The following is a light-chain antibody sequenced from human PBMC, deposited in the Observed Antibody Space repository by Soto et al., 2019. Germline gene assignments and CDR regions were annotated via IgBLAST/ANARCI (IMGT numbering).Light chain of an antibody. CDR2: DTF. Sequence: EIVMTQSPATLSVSPGARATLSCRASQAVSTNLAWYQDRPGQAPRLLIYDTFIRATGIPARFSGSGSGADFTLTISRLEPEDFAVYYCHQYGTAPITFGQGTRLEI. CDR1: QAVSTN. CDR3: HQYGTAPIT. V-gene: IGKV3D-15*01. J-gene: IGKJ5*01.